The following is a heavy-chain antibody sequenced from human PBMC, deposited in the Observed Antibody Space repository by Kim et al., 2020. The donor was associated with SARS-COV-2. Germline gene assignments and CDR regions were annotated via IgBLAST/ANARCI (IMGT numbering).Heavy chain of an antibody. Sequence: GGSLRLSCAASGFTFSRSGMHWVRQAPGKGLEWVALISSDGTNKYKAYAGSGRYTITRDNSKNTLYLQMNSLRPEDTAVYYCAKRDYYYYYMDVWGKGTTVTVSS. CDR1: GFTFSRSG. J-gene: IGHJ6*03. V-gene: IGHV3-30*18. CDR2: ISSDGTNK. CDR3: AKRDYYYYYMDV.